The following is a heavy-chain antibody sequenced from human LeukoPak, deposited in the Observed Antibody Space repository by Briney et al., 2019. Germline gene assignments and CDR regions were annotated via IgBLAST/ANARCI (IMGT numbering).Heavy chain of an antibody. J-gene: IGHJ4*02. CDR3: ARVMVGVRGLHFDD. CDR2: IYTSGST. CDR1: GGSISTGGDY. D-gene: IGHD3-10*01. Sequence: SETLSLTCTVSGGSISTGGDYWSWIRQAAGKGLEWIGRIYTSGSTDYNPSLRSRVTISVDTSKNQFSLRLSSVTAADTAVYYCARVMVGVRGLHFDDWGQGTLVTVSS. V-gene: IGHV4-61*02.